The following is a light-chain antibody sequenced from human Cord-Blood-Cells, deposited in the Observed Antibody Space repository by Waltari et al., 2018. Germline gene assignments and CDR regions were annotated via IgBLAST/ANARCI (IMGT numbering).Light chain of an antibody. V-gene: IGLV2-23*01. CDR1: SSDVGSYNL. Sequence: QSALTQPASVSGSPGQSITLSCPGTSSDVGSYNLVSWYQQHPGKAPKLMIYEGSKRPSGVSNRFSGSKSGNTASLTISGLQAEDEADYYCCSYAGSSNVVFGGGTKLTVL. CDR2: EGS. J-gene: IGLJ2*01. CDR3: CSYAGSSNVV.